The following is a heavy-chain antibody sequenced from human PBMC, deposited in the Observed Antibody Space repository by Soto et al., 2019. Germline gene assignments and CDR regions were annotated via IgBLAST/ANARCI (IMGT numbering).Heavy chain of an antibody. Sequence: XGSLRLSCAASGFTFRNYAMSWVRQAPGKGLEWVSGISSSGGSTHYADSVKGRFTISRDNSKNTLYLQMSSLRAEDTAVYYCTKDRIAVTAPLDYWGQGTLVTSPQ. CDR3: TKDRIAVTAPLDY. V-gene: IGHV3-23*01. CDR2: ISSSGGST. D-gene: IGHD6-19*01. J-gene: IGHJ4*02. CDR1: GFTFRNYA.